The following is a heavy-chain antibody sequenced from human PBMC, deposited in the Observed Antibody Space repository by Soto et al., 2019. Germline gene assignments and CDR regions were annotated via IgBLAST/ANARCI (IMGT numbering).Heavy chain of an antibody. D-gene: IGHD1-7*01. CDR3: AREGYNWKYKGDL. CDR2: ISSSSSYI. J-gene: IGHJ4*02. CDR1: GFTFSSYS. V-gene: IGHV3-21*01. Sequence: EVQLVESGGGLVKPGGSLRLSCAASGFTFSSYSMNWVRQAPGKGLEWVSSISSSSSYIYYADSVKGRFTISRDNAKNTLYRQMNRLRAEDTAVYCCAREGYNWKYKGDLWGQGTVVTVSS.